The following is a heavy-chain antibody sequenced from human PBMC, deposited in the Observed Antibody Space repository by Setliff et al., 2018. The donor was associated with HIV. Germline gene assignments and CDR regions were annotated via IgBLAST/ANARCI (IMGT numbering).Heavy chain of an antibody. Sequence: GASVKVSCKASGYTFTSYYMHWVRQAPGQGLEWMGIINPSGGSTNYAQKLQGRVTMTTDTSTSTAYMELRSLRSDDTAVYYCARGYCTNGVCQSFDYWGQGTLVTVSS. CDR3: ARGYCTNGVCQSFDY. J-gene: IGHJ4*02. CDR2: INPSGGST. CDR1: GYTFTSYY. D-gene: IGHD2-8*01. V-gene: IGHV1-46*01.